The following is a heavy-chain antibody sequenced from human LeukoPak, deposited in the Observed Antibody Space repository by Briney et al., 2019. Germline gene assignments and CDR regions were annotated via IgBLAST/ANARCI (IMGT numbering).Heavy chain of an antibody. CDR1: GGSLTDGDYY. CDR2: TWRG. D-gene: IGHD3-3*01. V-gene: IGHV4-61*08. J-gene: IGHJ6*02. Sequence: EPSETLSLTCTASGGSLTDGDYYWGWVRQPPGTGLHWLATTWRGASLNSRVTISLDTSQNQFSLRLTSVTASDTAVYYCVRIFGYYQEAMDVWGPGITVTVSS. CDR3: VRIFGYYQEAMDV.